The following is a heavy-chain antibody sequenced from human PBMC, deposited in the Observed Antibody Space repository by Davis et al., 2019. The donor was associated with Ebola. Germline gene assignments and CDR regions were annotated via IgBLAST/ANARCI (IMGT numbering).Heavy chain of an antibody. Sequence: GGSLRLSCAASGFTFSGSAMHWVRQASGKGLEWVGRIRSKTNNYATGYSASVKGRFTISRDDSNNTAYLQMNNLKTEDTAIYYCTSPTGGAFDIWGQGTVVTVAS. J-gene: IGHJ3*02. CDR3: TSPTGGAFDI. V-gene: IGHV3-73*01. D-gene: IGHD3-16*01. CDR1: GFTFSGSA. CDR2: IRSKTNNYAT.